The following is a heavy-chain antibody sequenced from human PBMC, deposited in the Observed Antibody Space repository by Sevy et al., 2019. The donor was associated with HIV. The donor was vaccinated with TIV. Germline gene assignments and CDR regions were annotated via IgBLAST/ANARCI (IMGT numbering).Heavy chain of an antibody. J-gene: IGHJ6*02. CDR3: ARHCSGGSCYSLLPHYYYGMDV. V-gene: IGHV3-7*01. CDR2: IKEDGSER. CDR1: GFTFNMYW. D-gene: IGHD2-15*01. Sequence: GGSLRLSCAASGFTFNMYWMTWVRQAPGKGLEWVANIKEDGSERNYLHSVKGRFTISRDNAKESLYLQINSLGAEDTAVYYCARHCSGGSCYSLLPHYYYGMDVWGQGTTVTVSS.